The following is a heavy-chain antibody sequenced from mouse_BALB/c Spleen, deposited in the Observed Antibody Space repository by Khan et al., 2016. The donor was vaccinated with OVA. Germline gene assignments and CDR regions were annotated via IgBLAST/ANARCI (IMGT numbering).Heavy chain of an antibody. CDR1: GYSFTLYY. CDR2: VNPNTDNI. D-gene: IGHD2-12*01. V-gene: IGHV1-26*01. Sequence: EVQLQESGPDLVKPGASVKISCKASGYSFTLYYMSWVKQSHGKSLEWIGRVNPNTDNINYNQEFKGKAILTVDKSSNTAYMELRSLTSEDSAVYTGAREDDLFASWGQGTLVTVSA. J-gene: IGHJ3*01. CDR3: AREDDLFAS.